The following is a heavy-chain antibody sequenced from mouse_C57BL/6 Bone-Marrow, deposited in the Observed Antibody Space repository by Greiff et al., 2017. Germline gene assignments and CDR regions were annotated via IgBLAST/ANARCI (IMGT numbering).Heavy chain of an antibody. CDR3: ARRLGGGY. V-gene: IGHV14-2*01. CDR1: GFNIKDYY. D-gene: IGHD4-1*01. J-gene: IGHJ2*01. CDR2: IDPEDGET. Sequence: VQLQQSGAELVKPGASVKLSCTASGFNIKDYYMHWVKQRTEQGLEWIGRIDPEDGETKYAPKFQGKATITADTSSNTAYLQFSSLTSEDTAVYYCARRLGGGYWGQGTTLTVSS.